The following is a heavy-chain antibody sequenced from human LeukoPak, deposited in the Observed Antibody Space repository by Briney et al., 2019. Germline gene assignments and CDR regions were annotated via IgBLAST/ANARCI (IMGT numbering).Heavy chain of an antibody. Sequence: GGSLRLSCATSGFIFSSYWMCWIRQPPGKGLEWVANIKSDGSEEYNGDSVKRRFTISRDNAKNSLYLQMNSLRVEDTAVYYCARGDLWLGHWGQGSLVTVSS. CDR2: IKSDGSEE. J-gene: IGHJ1*01. CDR1: GFIFSSYW. V-gene: IGHV3-7*01. D-gene: IGHD3-10*01. CDR3: ARGDLWLGH.